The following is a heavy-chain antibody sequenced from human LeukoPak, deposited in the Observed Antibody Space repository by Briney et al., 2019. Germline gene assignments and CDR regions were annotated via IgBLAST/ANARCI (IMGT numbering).Heavy chain of an antibody. V-gene: IGHV1-69*06. D-gene: IGHD5-18*01. Sequence: ASVKVSCKASGGTFSTFGISWVRQAPGQGLEWMGGIIPMSGTVNNTQKFQGRVTITADKSTGTAYMELSSLRSDDTAVYYCARETGYAYGRAPLDYWGQGTLVTVSS. CDR1: GGTFSTFG. CDR3: ARETGYAYGRAPLDY. CDR2: IIPMSGTV. J-gene: IGHJ4*02.